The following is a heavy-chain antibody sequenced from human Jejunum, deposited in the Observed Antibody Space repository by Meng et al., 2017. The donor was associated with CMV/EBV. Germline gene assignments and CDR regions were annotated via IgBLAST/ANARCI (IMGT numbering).Heavy chain of an antibody. CDR2: ITGSGGST. J-gene: IGHJ6*02. D-gene: IGHD6-6*01. Sequence: PFHKYAMPWVRQAPAKGLEWVSAITGSGGSTYYADSVKGRFTISRDNSKNTLYLQMNSLRAEDTAVYYCTKDQWGSSSSLTGMDVWGQGTTVTVSS. V-gene: IGHV3-23*01. CDR1: PFHKYA. CDR3: TKDQWGSSSSLTGMDV.